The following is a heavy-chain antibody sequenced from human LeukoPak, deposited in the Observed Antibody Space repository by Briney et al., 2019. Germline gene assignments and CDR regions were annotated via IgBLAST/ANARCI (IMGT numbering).Heavy chain of an antibody. D-gene: IGHD6-6*01. V-gene: IGHV4-61*02. CDR3: ARVDPIAALDY. CDR2: IYTSGST. J-gene: IGHJ4*02. CDR1: GGSISSGSYY. Sequence: SETLSLTCTVSGGSISSGSYYWSWIRQPAEKGLEWIGRIYTSGSTNYNPSLKSRVTISVDTSKNQFSLKLSSVTAADTAVYYCARVDPIAALDYWGQGTLVTVSS.